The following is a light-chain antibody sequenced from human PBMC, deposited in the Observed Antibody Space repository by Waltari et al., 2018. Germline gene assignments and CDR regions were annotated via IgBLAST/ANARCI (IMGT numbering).Light chain of an antibody. J-gene: IGLJ2*01. CDR3: HSRDASGVAGS. CDR2: DKN. CDR1: SLGSYY. Sequence: SSELTQDPAVSVAMGQTVRITCQGASLGSYYASWYQQRPGQAPILVIYDKNNRPSGVPDRFSGSSSHNTGSLTITGAQAEDEASYYCHSRDASGVAGSFGGGTKLTVL. V-gene: IGLV3-19*01.